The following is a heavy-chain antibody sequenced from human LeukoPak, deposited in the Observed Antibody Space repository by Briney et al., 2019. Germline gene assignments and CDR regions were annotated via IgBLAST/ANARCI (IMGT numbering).Heavy chain of an antibody. CDR3: AKTYSNYRWFDP. CDR2: VDPEDGET. J-gene: IGHJ5*02. Sequence: ASVKVSCKVSGYTFTDYYMHWVQQAPGKGLEWMGLVDPEDGETIYAEKFQGRVTITADTSTDTAYMELSRLRSEDTAVYYCAKTYSNYRWFDPWGQGTLVTVSS. V-gene: IGHV1-69-2*01. D-gene: IGHD4-11*01. CDR1: GYTFTDYY.